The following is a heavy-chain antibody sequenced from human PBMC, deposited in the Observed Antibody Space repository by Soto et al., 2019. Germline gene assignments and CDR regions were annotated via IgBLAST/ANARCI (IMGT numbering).Heavy chain of an antibody. CDR1: GYTFTSYG. D-gene: IGHD5-12*01. CDR3: ARAVDVDVVPTPLFGT. CDR2: ISAYNGNT. V-gene: IGHV1-18*01. J-gene: IGHJ5*02. Sequence: ASVKVSCKASGYTFTSYGISWVRQAPGQGLEWMGWISAYNGNTNYAQKLQGRVTMTTDTSTSTAYMELRSLRSDDTAVYYCARAVDVDVVPTPLFGTWGQRTLVTVSS.